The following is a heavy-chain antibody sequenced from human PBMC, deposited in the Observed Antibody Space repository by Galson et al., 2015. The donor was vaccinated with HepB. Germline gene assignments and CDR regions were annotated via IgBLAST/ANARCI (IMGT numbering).Heavy chain of an antibody. CDR1: GFTFSTYG. Sequence: SLRLSCAASGFTFSTYGMHWVRQAPGKGLEWVAVIWYDGSNKYYTDSVKGRFTISRDNSKNTLYLQMNTLRAEDTAVYYCARDWSGGGFYYVNYWGPGTLVTVSS. CDR3: ARDWSGGGFYYVNY. J-gene: IGHJ4*02. V-gene: IGHV3-33*01. D-gene: IGHD3-3*01. CDR2: IWYDGSNK.